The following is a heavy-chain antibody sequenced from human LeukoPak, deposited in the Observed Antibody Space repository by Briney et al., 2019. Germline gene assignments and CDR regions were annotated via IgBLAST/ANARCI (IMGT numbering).Heavy chain of an antibody. V-gene: IGHV1-24*01. CDR3: ARVLTREPRGDAFDI. Sequence: ASAKVSCKVSGYTLTELSMHWVRQAPGKGLEWMGGFDPEDGETIYAQKFQGRVTMTRDTSTSTVYMELSSLRSEDTAVYYCARVLTREPRGDAFDIWGQGTMVTVSS. D-gene: IGHD1-26*01. J-gene: IGHJ3*02. CDR2: FDPEDGET. CDR1: GYTLTELS.